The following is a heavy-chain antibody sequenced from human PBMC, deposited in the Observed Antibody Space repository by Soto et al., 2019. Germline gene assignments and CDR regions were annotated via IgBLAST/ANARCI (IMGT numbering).Heavy chain of an antibody. Sequence: GESLKISCKGSGYSFTSYWIGWVRQMPGKGLEWMGIIYPGDSDTRYSPSFQGQVTISADKSISTAYLQWSSLKASDTAMYYCARHVLGSSSRGYYYYMDVWGKGTTVTVSS. CDR3: ARHVLGSSSRGYYYYMDV. J-gene: IGHJ6*03. V-gene: IGHV5-51*01. CDR1: GYSFTSYW. CDR2: IYPGDSDT. D-gene: IGHD6-6*01.